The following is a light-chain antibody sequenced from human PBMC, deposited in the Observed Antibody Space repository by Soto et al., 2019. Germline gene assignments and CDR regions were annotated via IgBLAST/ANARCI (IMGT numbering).Light chain of an antibody. Sequence: EILLTQSPSTLSLSPGEGVTLSCRASQSVTVNSLAWYQQKPGQAPRLLFYGASTRATGIPARFSGSGSGTEFTLTISSLQSEDFVVYYCQQYNNWPPITFGQGTRLEIK. CDR2: GAS. V-gene: IGKV3-15*01. CDR1: QSVTVN. J-gene: IGKJ5*01. CDR3: QQYNNWPPIT.